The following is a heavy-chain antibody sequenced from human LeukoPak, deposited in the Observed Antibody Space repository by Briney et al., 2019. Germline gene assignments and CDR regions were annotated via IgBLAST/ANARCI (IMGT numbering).Heavy chain of an antibody. Sequence: GRSLRLSCAASGFTFSSYGMHWVRQAPGKGLEWVAVIWYDGSNKYYADSVKGRFTISRDNSKNTLYLQMNSLRAEDTAVYYCASGPSGSYYRGSYYFDYWGQGTLVTVSS. CDR1: GFTFSSYG. D-gene: IGHD1-26*01. CDR3: ASGPSGSYYRGSYYFDY. CDR2: IWYDGSNK. V-gene: IGHV3-33*01. J-gene: IGHJ4*02.